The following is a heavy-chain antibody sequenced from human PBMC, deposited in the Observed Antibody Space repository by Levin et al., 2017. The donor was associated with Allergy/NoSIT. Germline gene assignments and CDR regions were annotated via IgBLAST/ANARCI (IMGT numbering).Heavy chain of an antibody. CDR3: ARDTNVDRLATLNPPGY. CDR2: ISYSSFFI. V-gene: IGHV3-21*01. D-gene: IGHD5-12*01. J-gene: IGHJ4*02. CDR1: GFTFSDYS. Sequence: PGGSLRLSCAASGFTFSDYSMNWVRQAPGKGLEWVSSISYSSFFIYYADSVQGRFTVSRDNAKNSLYLQMNSLRADDTAVYYCARDTNVDRLATLNPPGYWGQGTVVTVSS.